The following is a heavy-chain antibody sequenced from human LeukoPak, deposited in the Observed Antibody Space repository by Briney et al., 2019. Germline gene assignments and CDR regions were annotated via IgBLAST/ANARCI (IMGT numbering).Heavy chain of an antibody. J-gene: IGHJ6*03. CDR1: GGTFSSYA. Sequence: ASVKVSCKASGGTFSSYAISWVRQAPGQGLEWMGGIIPIFGTANYAQKFQGRVTITADRSTSTAYMELSSLRSEDTAVYYCARGVRYFDWLPNSYYYYYMDVWGKGTTVTVSS. CDR3: ARGVRYFDWLPNSYYYYYMDV. CDR2: IIPIFGTA. D-gene: IGHD3-9*01. V-gene: IGHV1-69*06.